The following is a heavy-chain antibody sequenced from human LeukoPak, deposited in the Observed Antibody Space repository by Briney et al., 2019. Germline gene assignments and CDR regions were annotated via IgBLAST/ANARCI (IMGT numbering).Heavy chain of an antibody. Sequence: GGSLRLSCAASGFTVSSNYMSWVRQAPGKGLEWVSIIYNGGTTNYADSVKGRFTISRDNSKNTLHLQMNSLRVEDTAVYYCARARIAVAGPFDYWGQGTLVTVSS. D-gene: IGHD6-19*01. CDR1: GFTVSSNY. CDR3: ARARIAVAGPFDY. V-gene: IGHV3-53*01. CDR2: IYNGGTT. J-gene: IGHJ4*02.